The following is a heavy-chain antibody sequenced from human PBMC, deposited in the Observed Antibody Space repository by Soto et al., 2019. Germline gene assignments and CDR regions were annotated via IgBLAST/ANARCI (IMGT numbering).Heavy chain of an antibody. Sequence: PGGSQRLSCAASGFTVSTNFMSCVRQAPGEGLEWVSAIYSGGYTHDTDYVKGRVTISRDNSKNTRYLQMNSLRAEDTAVYYCARFPTRDYFESRGHSATDYWGQGTLVTVSS. CDR1: GFTVSTNF. CDR3: ARFPTRDYFESRGHSATDY. V-gene: IGHV3-53*01. J-gene: IGHJ4*02. CDR2: IYSGGYT. D-gene: IGHD3-22*01.